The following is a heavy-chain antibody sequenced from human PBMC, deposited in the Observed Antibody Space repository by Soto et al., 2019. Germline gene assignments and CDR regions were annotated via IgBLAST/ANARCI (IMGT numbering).Heavy chain of an antibody. CDR2: IWYDGSNK. D-gene: IGHD2-15*01. CDR1: GFTFSSYG. CDR3: ARGYCSGGSCFPADNEVYYGMDV. Sequence: QVQLVESGGGVVQPGRSLRLSCAASGFTFSSYGMHWVRQAPGKGLEWVAVIWYDGSNKYYADSVKGRFTISRDNYKNTQYLQMNSLRAEDTGVYYCARGYCSGGSCFPADNEVYYGMDVWGQGTTVTVSS. V-gene: IGHV3-33*01. J-gene: IGHJ6*02.